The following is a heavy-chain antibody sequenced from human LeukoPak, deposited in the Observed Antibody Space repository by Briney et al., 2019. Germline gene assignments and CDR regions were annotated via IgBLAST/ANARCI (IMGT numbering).Heavy chain of an antibody. CDR1: GGTFSSYA. CDR3: ARGFYYYDSSGYFSY. J-gene: IGHJ4*02. V-gene: IGHV1-69*05. CDR2: IIPIFGTA. Sequence: SVKVSCKASGGTFSSYAISWVRQAPGQGLEWMGGIIPIFGTANYAQKFQGRVTITTDESTSTAYMELSSLRSEGTAVYYCARGFYYYDSSGYFSYWGQGTLVTVSS. D-gene: IGHD3-22*01.